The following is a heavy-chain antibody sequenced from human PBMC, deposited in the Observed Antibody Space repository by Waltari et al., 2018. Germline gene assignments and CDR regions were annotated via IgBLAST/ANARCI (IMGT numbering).Heavy chain of an antibody. Sequence: QVQLVQSGAEVKKPGASVKVSCKASGYTFTSYDINWVRQATGQGLEWMGWMNANSGNTGYAQKFQGRVTMTRNTSISTAYMELSSLRSEDTAVYYCARVRSRPAAILHAFDIWGQGTMVTVSS. V-gene: IGHV1-8*01. D-gene: IGHD2-2*02. CDR1: GYTFTSYD. CDR2: MNANSGNT. J-gene: IGHJ3*02. CDR3: ARVRSRPAAILHAFDI.